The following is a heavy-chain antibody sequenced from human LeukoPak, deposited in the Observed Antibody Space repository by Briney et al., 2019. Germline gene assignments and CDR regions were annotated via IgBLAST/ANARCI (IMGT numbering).Heavy chain of an antibody. CDR2: MSYDGSNK. J-gene: IGHJ4*02. V-gene: IGHV3-30*04. CDR1: GFTFSSYA. Sequence: GGSLRLSCAASGFTFSSYAVHWVRQAPGKGLEWVAVMSYDGSNKYYADSVKGRFTISRDNSKNTLYLQMNSLRPEDTAVYFCARGYGESHFDYWGQGTLVTVSS. CDR3: ARGYGESHFDY. D-gene: IGHD5-18*01.